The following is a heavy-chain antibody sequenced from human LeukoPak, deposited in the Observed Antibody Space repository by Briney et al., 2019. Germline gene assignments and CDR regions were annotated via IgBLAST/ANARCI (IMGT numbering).Heavy chain of an antibody. V-gene: IGHV4-39*01. J-gene: IGHJ4*02. CDR1: GGSFSGTTYY. D-gene: IGHD3-10*01. CDR3: ARLGLWFKKVEY. Sequence: SETLSLTCTVSGGSFSGTTYYWGWIRQPPGKGLEWMGTVHYTGSTYSNPSLKSRLTISIDTSKNQFSLKLTSVTAADTAVYYCARLGLWFKKVEYWGQGTLVTVSS. CDR2: VHYTGST.